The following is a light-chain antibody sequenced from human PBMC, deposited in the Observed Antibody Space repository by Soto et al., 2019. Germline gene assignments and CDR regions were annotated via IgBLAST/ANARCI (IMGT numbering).Light chain of an antibody. J-gene: IGKJ1*01. CDR2: GAS. Sequence: DIVMTQFPATLSVSPGERATLSCRASQTVSSNLAWYQQKPGQAPRLLIYGASSRATGIPDRFSGSGSGTDFTLTISRLEPEDFAVYYCQQYGISPRTFGQGTKVDI. CDR1: QTVSSN. CDR3: QQYGISPRT. V-gene: IGKV3-20*01.